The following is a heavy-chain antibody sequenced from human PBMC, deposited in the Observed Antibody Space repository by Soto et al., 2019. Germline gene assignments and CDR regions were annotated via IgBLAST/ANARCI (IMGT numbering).Heavy chain of an antibody. J-gene: IGHJ6*02. CDR2: VYYSGTT. CDR1: GDSISIYY. D-gene: IGHD3-3*01. CDR3: ARGYYDGRHGMDV. Sequence: PSETLSLTCTVSGDSISIYYWNWVRQPPGKGLEWIGYVYYSGTTDYNPSLRGRVTMSADKSKNQLSLELSSVTAADTAVYYCARGYYDGRHGMDVWGRGTAVTVSS. V-gene: IGHV4-59*01.